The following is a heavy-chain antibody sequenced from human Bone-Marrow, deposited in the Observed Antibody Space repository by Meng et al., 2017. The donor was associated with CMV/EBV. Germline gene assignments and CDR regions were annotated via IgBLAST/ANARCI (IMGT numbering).Heavy chain of an antibody. Sequence: GGSLRLSCAASGITVSTNYMSWVRQAPGKGLEWVSVIYSGGSTYYADSVKGRFTISRDNSKNTLYLQMNSLRAEDTAVYYCAREDCSSTSCLSGLDYWGQGTPVTVSS. J-gene: IGHJ4*02. D-gene: IGHD2-2*01. CDR3: AREDCSSTSCLSGLDY. V-gene: IGHV3-53*05. CDR1: GITVSTNY. CDR2: IYSGGST.